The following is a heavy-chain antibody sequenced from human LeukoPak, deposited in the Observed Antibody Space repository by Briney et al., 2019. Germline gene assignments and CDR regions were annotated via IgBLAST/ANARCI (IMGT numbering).Heavy chain of an antibody. V-gene: IGHV4-59*02. CDR2: IYNTVDV. CDR3: ARGLWNYYDNLTYGMTARPRRYYHYYMDV. CDR1: GGSAIGSY. D-gene: IGHD3-22*01. Sequence: SETLSLTCTVSGGSAIGSYWSWLRQSPGGSLQYLGYIYNTVDVNYSPSLKSRVTISIDMSRNQVSLRLTSVTAADTAVYYCARGLWNYYDNLTYGMTARPRRYYHYYMDVWGIGTTVTVSS. J-gene: IGHJ6*03.